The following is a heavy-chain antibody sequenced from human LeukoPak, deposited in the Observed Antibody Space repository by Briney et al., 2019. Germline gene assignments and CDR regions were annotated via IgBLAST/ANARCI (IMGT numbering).Heavy chain of an antibody. J-gene: IGHJ4*02. Sequence: PGGSLRLSCAASGFTFTSHWMSWVRQAPGKGLEWVARMNLDGSEKYYVDSVKGRFTISRDNAKTSLYLEMNSLRAEDTAVYYCARDDYGGLFDYWGQGTLVTVSS. D-gene: IGHD4-23*01. CDR3: ARDDYGGLFDY. CDR2: MNLDGSEK. CDR1: GFTFTSHW. V-gene: IGHV3-7*01.